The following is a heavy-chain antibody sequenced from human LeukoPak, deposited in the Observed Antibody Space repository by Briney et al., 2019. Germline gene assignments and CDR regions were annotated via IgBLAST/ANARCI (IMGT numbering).Heavy chain of an antibody. J-gene: IGHJ4*02. CDR2: INPNSGGT. V-gene: IGHV1-2*02. CDR1: GGTFSSYA. CDR3: ARDQGYRRNFDY. Sequence: ASVKVSCKASGGTFSSYAISWVRQAPGQGLEWMGWINPNSGGTNYAQKFQGRVTMTRDTSISTAYMELSRLRSDDTAVYYCARDQGYRRNFDYWGQGTLVTVSS. D-gene: IGHD5-12*01.